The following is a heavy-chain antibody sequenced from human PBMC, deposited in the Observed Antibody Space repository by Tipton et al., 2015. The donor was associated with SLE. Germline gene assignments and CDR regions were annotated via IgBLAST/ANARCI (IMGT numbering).Heavy chain of an antibody. J-gene: IGHJ4*02. CDR3: ARDVPASGSHLLDS. CDR2: INSYTGNA. D-gene: IGHD6-13*01. CDR1: GYTFTSYA. V-gene: IGHV1-18*01. Sequence: QVQLVQSGAEIKKPGASVKVSCKASGYTFTSYAISWVRQAPGQGLEWMGWINSYTGNADYAQKVQGRVTMTTDTSTNTAYLELRSLTSDDTALYYCARDVPASGSHLLDSWGQGTLVTVSS.